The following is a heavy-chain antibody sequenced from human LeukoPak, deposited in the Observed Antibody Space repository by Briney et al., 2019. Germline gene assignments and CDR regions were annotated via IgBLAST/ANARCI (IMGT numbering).Heavy chain of an antibody. CDR1: GYTLTELS. V-gene: IGHV1-24*01. CDR3: VKGGPWGIPVPGGGPQDY. CDR2: FDPEEGER. D-gene: IGHD6-19*01. Sequence: GASVKVSCKVSGYTLTELSMHWVRQAPGKGLEWMGGFDPEEGERMYAQKFQGRVTVTEDTSTDTAYMELSSLRAEDTAVYYCVKGGPWGIPVPGGGPQDYWGQGMLVTVSS. J-gene: IGHJ4*02.